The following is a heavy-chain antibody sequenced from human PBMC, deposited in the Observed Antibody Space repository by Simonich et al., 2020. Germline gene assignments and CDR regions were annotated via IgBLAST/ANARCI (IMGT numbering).Heavy chain of an antibody. V-gene: IGHV1-69*10. CDR1: GGTFSSYA. D-gene: IGHD1-7*01. CDR2: IIPILGIA. CDR3: ARDGITGTTFDAFDI. J-gene: IGHJ3*02. Sequence: QVQLVQSGAEVKKPGSSVKVSCKASGGTFSSYAISWVRQAPGQGLEWLGGIIPILGIANYAKKFQGRGTITADKSTSTAYMELSSLRSEDTAVYYCARDGITGTTFDAFDIWGQGTMVTVSS.